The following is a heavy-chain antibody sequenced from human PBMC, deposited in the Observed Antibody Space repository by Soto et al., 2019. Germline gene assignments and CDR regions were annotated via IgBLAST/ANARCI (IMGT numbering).Heavy chain of an antibody. J-gene: IGHJ3*01. CDR1: GGSISSSSYY. CDR2: IYYSGST. CDR3: ERRGPPTFGNTCCYIGNAFDL. D-gene: IGHD2-2*02. V-gene: IGHV4-39*01. Sequence: QLQLQESGPGLVKPSETLSLTCTVSGGSISSSSYYWGWIRQPPGQGLEWIGSIYYSGSTYYNPSLKSRVPISVETSNNQFHLKLSPVPAADTAVYYSERRGPPTFGNTCCYIGNAFDLWGQGTMVTVSS.